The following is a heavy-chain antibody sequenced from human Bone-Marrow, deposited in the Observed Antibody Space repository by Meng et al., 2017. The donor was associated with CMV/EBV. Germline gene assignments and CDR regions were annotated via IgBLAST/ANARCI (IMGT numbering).Heavy chain of an antibody. CDR2: ITSSGSYI. CDR3: ARDHCSSASCNKSYYGMDV. CDR1: GFTFSIYT. Sequence: GGSLRLSCAASGFTFSIYTMNWVRQAPGKGLEWVSSITSSGSYIHYADSVKGRFTISRDSAKNSLYLQMNSLRAEDTAVYYCARDHCSSASCNKSYYGMDVWGQGTTVTVSS. J-gene: IGHJ6*02. D-gene: IGHD2-2*02. V-gene: IGHV3-21*01.